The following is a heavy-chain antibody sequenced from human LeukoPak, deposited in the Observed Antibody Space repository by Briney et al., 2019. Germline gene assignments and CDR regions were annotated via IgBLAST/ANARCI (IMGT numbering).Heavy chain of an antibody. Sequence: SVKVSCKASGGTFSSYAISWVRQAPGQGLEWMGGIIPIFGTANYAQKFQGRVTITADESTSTAYMELSSLRSEDTAVYYCARANSKNDFWSGYYKPDYFDYWGQGTLVTVSS. V-gene: IGHV1-69*01. D-gene: IGHD3-3*01. CDR2: IIPIFGTA. CDR3: ARANSKNDFWSGYYKPDYFDY. J-gene: IGHJ4*02. CDR1: GGTFSSYA.